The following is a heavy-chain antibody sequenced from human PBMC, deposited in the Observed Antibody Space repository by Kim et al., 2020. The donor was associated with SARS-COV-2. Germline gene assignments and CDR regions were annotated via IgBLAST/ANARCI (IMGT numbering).Heavy chain of an antibody. CDR3: ARGGSSSFGFDI. CDR2: INSDGSST. Sequence: LSLTCASSGFTFSSYWMHWVRQAPGKGLVWVSRINSDGSSTSYADSVKGRFTISRDNAKNTLYLQMNSLRAEDTAVYYCARGGSSSFGFDIWGQGTMVTVSS. J-gene: IGHJ3*02. CDR1: GFTFSSYW. D-gene: IGHD6-13*01. V-gene: IGHV3-74*01.